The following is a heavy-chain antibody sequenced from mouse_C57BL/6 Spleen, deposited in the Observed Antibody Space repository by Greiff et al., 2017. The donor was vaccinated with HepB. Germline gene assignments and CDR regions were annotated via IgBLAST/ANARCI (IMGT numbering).Heavy chain of an antibody. Sequence: QVQLQQPGAELVRPGSSVKLSCKASGYTFTSYWMHWVKQRPIQGLEWIGNIDPSDSETHYNQKFKDKATLTVDKSSSTAYMQASSLTAEDSAVYYCARFGYDGSSYNAMYYWGQGTSVTVSS. D-gene: IGHD1-1*01. CDR3: ARFGYDGSSYNAMYY. CDR2: IDPSDSET. J-gene: IGHJ4*01. CDR1: GYTFTSYW. V-gene: IGHV1-52*01.